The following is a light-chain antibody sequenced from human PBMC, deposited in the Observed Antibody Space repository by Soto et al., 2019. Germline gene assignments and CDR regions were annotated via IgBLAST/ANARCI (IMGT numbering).Light chain of an antibody. CDR1: SSNIGRGYD. CDR2: GSY. Sequence: QSVLTQPPSVSGAPGQRVTISCTGSSSNIGRGYDVHWYQQVPGTAPKLLVYGSYNRPSGVPDRFSGSKSGTSASLAITGLQAEDEADFYCQSYDSSLSAWVFGTGTKLTVL. J-gene: IGLJ1*01. V-gene: IGLV1-40*01. CDR3: QSYDSSLSAWV.